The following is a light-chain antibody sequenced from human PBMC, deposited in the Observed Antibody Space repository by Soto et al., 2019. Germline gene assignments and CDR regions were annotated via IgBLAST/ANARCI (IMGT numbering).Light chain of an antibody. Sequence: QSVLTQPASVSGSPGQSITISCTGTSNDVGGYNYVSWCQQHPGKAPKLMIYDVSNRPSGVSNRFSGSKSGNTASLTISGLQPEDEADYYCSSYSGSSTYVFGTGTQLTVL. V-gene: IGLV2-14*01. CDR2: DVS. CDR3: SSYSGSSTYV. CDR1: SNDVGGYNY. J-gene: IGLJ1*01.